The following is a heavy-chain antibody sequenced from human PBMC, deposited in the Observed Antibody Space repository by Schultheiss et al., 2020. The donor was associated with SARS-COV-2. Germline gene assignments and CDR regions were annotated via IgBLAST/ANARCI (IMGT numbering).Heavy chain of an antibody. CDR1: GGSISSGDYY. V-gene: IGHV4-61*08. Sequence: SETLSLTCTVSGGSISSGDYYWSWIRQPPGKGLEWIGYIYYSGSTNYNPSLKSRVTISVDTSKNQFSLKLSSVTAADTAVYYCVAGRALYYGMDVWGQGTTVTVSS. CDR3: VAGRALYYGMDV. D-gene: IGHD6-19*01. CDR2: IYYSGST. J-gene: IGHJ6*02.